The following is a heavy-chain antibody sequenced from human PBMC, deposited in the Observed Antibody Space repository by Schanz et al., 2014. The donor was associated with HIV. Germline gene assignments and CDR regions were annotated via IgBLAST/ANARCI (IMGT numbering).Heavy chain of an antibody. J-gene: IGHJ4*02. V-gene: IGHV1-69*01. CDR1: GGTFSNYA. D-gene: IGHD2-15*01. CDR3: AREGGNLVEGGYFFDY. Sequence: QVQLVQSGDEVTKPGSSVKVSCKASGGTFSNYAITWVRQAPGQGLEWMGGIIPMFGTANYAQKFQGRVTIIADESTTTAYMELSSLRLEDTAVYYCAREGGNLVEGGYFFDYWGQGTLVTVSS. CDR2: IIPMFGTA.